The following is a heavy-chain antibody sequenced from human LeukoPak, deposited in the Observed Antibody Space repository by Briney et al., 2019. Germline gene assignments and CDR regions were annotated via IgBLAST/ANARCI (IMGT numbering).Heavy chain of an antibody. V-gene: IGHV3-33*01. Sequence: GGSLRLSCAASGLVFRGYAMHWVGQVPGKGLERVALICFDGTEKFYADSVKGRFTISRDNSRNTVDLQMNSLRVEDTAVYYCARDSNSAGHYWGQGTLVTVSS. CDR1: GLVFRGYA. D-gene: IGHD3-10*01. J-gene: IGHJ4*02. CDR3: ARDSNSAGHY. CDR2: ICFDGTEK.